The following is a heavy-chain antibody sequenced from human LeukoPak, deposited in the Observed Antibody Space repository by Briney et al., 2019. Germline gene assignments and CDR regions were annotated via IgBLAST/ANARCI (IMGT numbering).Heavy chain of an antibody. J-gene: IGHJ4*02. CDR3: ARDSSSGYDY. CDR1: GYTFTRYA. CDR2: INAGNGNT. V-gene: IGHV1-3*01. Sequence: ASVTVSCKASGYTFTRYAMHWVRQAPGQRVEWMGWINAGNGNTKYSQKFQGRVTITRDTSASTAYMELSSLRSEDTAVYYCARDSSSGYDYWGQGTLVTVSS. D-gene: IGHD6-19*01.